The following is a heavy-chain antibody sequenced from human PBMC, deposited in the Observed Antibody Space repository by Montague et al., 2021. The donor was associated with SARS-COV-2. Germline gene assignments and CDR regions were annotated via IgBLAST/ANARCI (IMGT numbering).Heavy chain of an antibody. D-gene: IGHD1-1*01. CDR3: ARAQNTCFIANCVNYFEV. CDR1: GNSISSYY. CDR2: VYYTGST. V-gene: IGHV4-59*01. Sequence: SETLSLTCAVSGNSISSYYWSWIRQPPGKGLEWFGYVYYTGSTKYNPSLKSRVTLSLDTPKNHFSLRLRSVTAADTAMYYCARAQNTCFIANCVNYFEVWGQGALVTVSS. J-gene: IGHJ4*02.